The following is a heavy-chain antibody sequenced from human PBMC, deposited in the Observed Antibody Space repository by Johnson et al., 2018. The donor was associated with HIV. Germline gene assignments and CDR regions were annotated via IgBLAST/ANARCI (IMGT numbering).Heavy chain of an antibody. V-gene: IGHV3-30*02. CDR1: GFTFSNYG. Sequence: QVQLVESGGGVVQPGGSLRLSCAASGFTFSNYGIHWVRQAPGKGLEWVACIWHDGSNANYADSVKGRFTLSRDNSRNTPYLQMNNLRSEDTAIYYCVKDSETSSAPLDGAFDIWGQGTTVTVSS. CDR2: IWHDGSNA. D-gene: IGHD6-19*01. CDR3: VKDSETSSAPLDGAFDI. J-gene: IGHJ3*02.